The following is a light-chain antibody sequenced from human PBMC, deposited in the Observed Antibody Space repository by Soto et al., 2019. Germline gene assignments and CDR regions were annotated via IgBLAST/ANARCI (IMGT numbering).Light chain of an antibody. V-gene: IGKV1-16*01. J-gene: IGKJ2*01. CDR1: QSIRTY. CDR2: AAS. CDR3: QQYNSYPYT. Sequence: DIQMTQSPSSLSASVGDRVTITCRASQSIRTYLNWFQQRPGKAPKLLIYAASTLQGGVPSRFSGSGSGTDFTLTISSLQPDDFATYYCQQYNSYPYTFGQGTKLEIK.